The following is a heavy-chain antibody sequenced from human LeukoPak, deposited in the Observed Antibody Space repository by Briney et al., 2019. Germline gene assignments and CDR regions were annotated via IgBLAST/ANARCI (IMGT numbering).Heavy chain of an antibody. CDR2: INPSGGST. D-gene: IGHD6-13*01. CDR1: GYTFTSYY. CDR3: ARENGRPSIAAITGYYFDY. J-gene: IGHJ4*02. V-gene: IGHV1-46*01. Sequence: ASVKVSCKASGYTFTSYYMHWVRQAPGQGLEWMGIINPSGGSTSYAQKFQGRVTITADESTSTAYMELSSLRSEDTAVYYCARENGRPSIAAITGYYFDYWGQGPPVTVSS.